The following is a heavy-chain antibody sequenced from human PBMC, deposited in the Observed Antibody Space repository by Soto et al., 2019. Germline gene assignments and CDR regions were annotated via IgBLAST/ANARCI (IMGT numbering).Heavy chain of an antibody. V-gene: IGHV3-48*01. CDR2: ISSSDINI. J-gene: IGHJ4*02. CDR3: AGDYGDYVRRNDY. CDR1: GFNFRSYS. Sequence: EVQLVESGGGLIQPGGSLRLSCLASGFNFRSYSMSWVRQAPGKGLEWISYISSSDINIYYADSVRGRFTISRDIAKNPLYQQMNSLRAEDTVVYYWAGDYGDYVRRNDYWGQGTLVTVSS. D-gene: IGHD4-17*01.